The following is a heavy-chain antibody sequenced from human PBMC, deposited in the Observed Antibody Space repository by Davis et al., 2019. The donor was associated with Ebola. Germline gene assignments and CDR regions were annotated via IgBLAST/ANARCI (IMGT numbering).Heavy chain of an antibody. CDR2: IRSDGSVK. Sequence: WGSLRLSCAASGFTFSISGMHWVRQAPGKGLEWVAFIRSDGSVKYYADSLKGRFTISRDNSKNTLYLQMSSLRAEDTDVYYCARDLPGGDWYFDLWGRGTLVTVSS. J-gene: IGHJ2*01. CDR1: GFTFSISG. CDR3: ARDLPGGDWYFDL. V-gene: IGHV3-30*02. D-gene: IGHD1-14*01.